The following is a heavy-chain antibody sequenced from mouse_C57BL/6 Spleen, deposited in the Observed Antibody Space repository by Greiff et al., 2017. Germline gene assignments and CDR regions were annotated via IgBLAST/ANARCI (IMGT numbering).Heavy chain of an antibody. CDR1: GYTFTSYW. Sequence: QVQLQQSGAELVKPGASVKLSCKASGYTFTSYWMHWVKQRPGQGLEWIGMIHPNSGSTNYNEKFKSKATLTVDKSSSTAYMQLSSLTSEDSAVYYCARGWLLQYYYAMDYWGQGTSVTVSS. V-gene: IGHV1-64*01. J-gene: IGHJ4*01. CDR2: IHPNSGST. D-gene: IGHD2-3*01. CDR3: ARGWLLQYYYAMDY.